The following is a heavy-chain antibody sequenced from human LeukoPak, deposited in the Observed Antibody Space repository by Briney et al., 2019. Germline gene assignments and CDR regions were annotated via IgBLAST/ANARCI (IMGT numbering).Heavy chain of an antibody. D-gene: IGHD3-10*01. Sequence: SETLSLTCTLSGGSISSSRYYWRGIRQPPGKGLEWIGSIYYSGSTYYNPSLKSRVTISVDTSKNQFSLKLSSVTAADTAVYYWARPNYYGSRSDFQHWGQGTLVTVSS. CDR2: IYYSGST. J-gene: IGHJ1*01. V-gene: IGHV4-39*01. CDR3: ARPNYYGSRSDFQH. CDR1: GGSISSSRYY.